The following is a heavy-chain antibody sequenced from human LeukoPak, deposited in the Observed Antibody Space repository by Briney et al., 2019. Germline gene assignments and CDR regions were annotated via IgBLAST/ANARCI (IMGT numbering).Heavy chain of an antibody. CDR1: GFTFSRYW. J-gene: IGHJ4*02. V-gene: IGHV3-74*01. CDR2: INSDGSST. Sequence: GGSLRLSCAASGFTFSRYWMHWVRQGPGKGLVWVSRINSDGSSTTYADSVKGRFTISRDNAKNTLYLQMNSLKTEDTAVYYCTTDTLRPNSGYYYHVDYWGQGTLVTVSS. CDR3: TTDTLRPNSGYYYHVDY. D-gene: IGHD3-22*01.